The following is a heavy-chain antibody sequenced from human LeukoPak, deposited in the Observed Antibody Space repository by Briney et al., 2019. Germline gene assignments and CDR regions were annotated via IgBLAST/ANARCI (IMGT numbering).Heavy chain of an antibody. CDR2: IYYSGST. V-gene: IGHV4-39*01. CDR3: ARRVYGENAQFDY. CDR1: GGSISCSSYY. Sequence: PSETLSLTCTVSGGSISCSSYYWGWIRQPPGKGLEWIGSIYYSGSTYYNPSLKSRVTISVDTSKNQFSLKLSSVTAADTAVYYCARRVYGENAQFDYWGQGTLVTVSS. D-gene: IGHD4-17*01. J-gene: IGHJ4*02.